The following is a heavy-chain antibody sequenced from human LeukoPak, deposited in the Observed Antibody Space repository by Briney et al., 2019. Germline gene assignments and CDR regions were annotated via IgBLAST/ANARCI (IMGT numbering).Heavy chain of an antibody. D-gene: IGHD5-12*01. CDR2: IYYSGST. V-gene: IGHV4-59*01. Sequence: PSETLSLTCTVSGGSISGYYWSWIRQPPGKGLEWIGYIYYSGSTNYNPSLKSRVTISVDTSKNQLSLKLSSVTAADTAVYFCVRDLVATIDHYYYGMDVWGQGTTVTVSS. J-gene: IGHJ6*02. CDR1: GGSISGYY. CDR3: VRDLVATIDHYYYGMDV.